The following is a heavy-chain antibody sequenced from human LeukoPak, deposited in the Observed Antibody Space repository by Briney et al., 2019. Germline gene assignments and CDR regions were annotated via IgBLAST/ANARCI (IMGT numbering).Heavy chain of an antibody. Sequence: ASVKVSCKASGYTFTSYGISWVRQAPGHGLEWMGWISAYNGNTNYAQKLQGRVTMTADTSTSTAYMELRSLRSDDTAVYYCARVMAGAEIDYWGQGTLVTVSS. V-gene: IGHV1-18*01. CDR2: ISAYNGNT. J-gene: IGHJ4*02. CDR1: GYTFTSYG. CDR3: ARVMAGAEIDY. D-gene: IGHD6-19*01.